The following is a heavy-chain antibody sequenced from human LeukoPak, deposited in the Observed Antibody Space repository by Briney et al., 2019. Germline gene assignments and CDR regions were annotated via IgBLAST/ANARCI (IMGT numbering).Heavy chain of an antibody. CDR3: ARLDDSSYKDAFDI. J-gene: IGHJ3*02. Sequence: PSETLSLTCTVSGGPISSSSYYWSWIRQPPGKGLEWIGEINHSGSTNYNPSLKSRVTISVDTSKNQFSLKLSSVTAADTAVYYCARLDDSSYKDAFDIWGQGTMVTVSS. D-gene: IGHD3-22*01. V-gene: IGHV4-39*07. CDR1: GGPISSSSYY. CDR2: INHSGST.